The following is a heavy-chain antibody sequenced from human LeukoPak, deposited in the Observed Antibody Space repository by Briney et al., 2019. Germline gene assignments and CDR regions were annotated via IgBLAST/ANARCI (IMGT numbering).Heavy chain of an antibody. CDR1: GFTFSSYG. D-gene: IGHD1-26*01. Sequence: GGSLRLSCAASGFTFSSYGMHWVRQAPGKGLEWVAVIWYDGSNKYYADSVKGRFTISRDNSKNTLYLQMNSLRAEDTAVYYCAKDGRIVGAYYFDYWGQGTLVTVSS. CDR3: AKDGRIVGAYYFDY. V-gene: IGHV3-33*06. J-gene: IGHJ4*02. CDR2: IWYDGSNK.